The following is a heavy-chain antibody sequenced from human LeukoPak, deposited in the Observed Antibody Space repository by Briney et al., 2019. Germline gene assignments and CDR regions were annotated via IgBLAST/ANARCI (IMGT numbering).Heavy chain of an antibody. CDR3: ARHRATVTPEDLFDY. D-gene: IGHD4-17*01. CDR1: GGSISSSSYY. J-gene: IGHJ4*02. CDR2: IYYSGST. Sequence: SETLSLTCTVSGGSISSSSYYWGWIRPPPGKGLEWIGSIYYSGSTYYNPSLKSRVTISVDTSKNQFSLKLSSVTAADTAVYYCARHRATVTPEDLFDYWGQGTLVTVSS. V-gene: IGHV4-39*01.